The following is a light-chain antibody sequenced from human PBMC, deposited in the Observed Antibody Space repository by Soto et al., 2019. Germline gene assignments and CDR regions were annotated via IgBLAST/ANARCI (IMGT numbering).Light chain of an antibody. CDR2: HAS. CDR1: QSISNF. J-gene: IGKJ1*01. CDR3: QQYNSYS. Sequence: DVQMTQSAASLSASLGDRVTITCRASQSISNFLNWFQHKPGKAPKVLIYHASNLQSGVPSRFSGSGSGTEFTLTISSLQPDDFATYYCQQYNSYSFGQGTKVDIK. V-gene: IGKV1-16*01.